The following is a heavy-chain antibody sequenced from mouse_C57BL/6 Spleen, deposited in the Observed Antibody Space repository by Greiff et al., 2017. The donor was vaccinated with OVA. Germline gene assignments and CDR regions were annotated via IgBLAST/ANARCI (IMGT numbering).Heavy chain of an antibody. CDR2: IDPSDSYT. CDR1: GYTFTSYW. Sequence: VQLQQPGAELVRPGTSVKLSCKASGYTFTSYWMHWVKQRPGQGLEWIGVIDPSDSYTNYNQKFKGKATLTVDTSSSTAYMQLSSLTSEDSAVYYCARSEGFHWYFDVWGTGTTVTVSS. J-gene: IGHJ1*03. CDR3: ARSEGFHWYFDV. V-gene: IGHV1-59*01.